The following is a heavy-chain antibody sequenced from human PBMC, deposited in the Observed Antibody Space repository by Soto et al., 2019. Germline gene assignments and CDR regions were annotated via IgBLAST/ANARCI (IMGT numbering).Heavy chain of an antibody. Sequence: QVQLQESGPGLVKPSQTLSLTCTVSGGSISSGDYYWSWIRQPPGKGLEWIGYIYYSGSTYYNPSLKSRDTISVDTSKNQFSLKLSSVTAADTAVYYCARDLVTMVRGFGMDVWGQGTTVTVSS. CDR1: GGSISSGDYY. V-gene: IGHV4-30-4*01. CDR2: IYYSGST. D-gene: IGHD3-10*01. J-gene: IGHJ6*02. CDR3: ARDLVTMVRGFGMDV.